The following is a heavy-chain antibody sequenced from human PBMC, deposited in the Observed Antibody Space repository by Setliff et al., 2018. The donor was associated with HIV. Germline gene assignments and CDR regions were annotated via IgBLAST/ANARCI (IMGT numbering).Heavy chain of an antibody. D-gene: IGHD3-10*01. CDR3: ARGWFGGYYFDY. CDR1: GDSISSNNW. V-gene: IGHV4-38-2*02. J-gene: IGHJ4*02. CDR2: ISHDGIT. Sequence: PSETLSLTCTVSGDSISSNNWWGWIRQPPGKGLECIGGISHDGITYYNSSLKGRVTISVDTSKNQFPLKLSFVTAADTAVYYCARGWFGGYYFDYWGQGTLVTVPS.